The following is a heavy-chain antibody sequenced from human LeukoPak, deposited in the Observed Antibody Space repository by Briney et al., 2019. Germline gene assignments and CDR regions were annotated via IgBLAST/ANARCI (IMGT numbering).Heavy chain of an antibody. V-gene: IGHV3-21*01. J-gene: IGHJ4*02. Sequence: GGSLRLSCAASGFTVSSNYMNWVRQAPGKGLEWVSSISSSSSYIYYADSVKGRFTISRDNAKNSLYLQMNSLRAEDTAVYYCARDSLEWLFFDYWGQGTLVTVSS. D-gene: IGHD3-3*01. CDR3: ARDSLEWLFFDY. CDR1: GFTVSSNY. CDR2: ISSSSSYI.